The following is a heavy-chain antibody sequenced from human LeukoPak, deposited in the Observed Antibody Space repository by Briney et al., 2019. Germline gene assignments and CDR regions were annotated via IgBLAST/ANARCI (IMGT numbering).Heavy chain of an antibody. Sequence: GGSLRLSCAASGFTFSSYALSWVRQAPGKGLEWVSAISGSGGSTYYADSVKGRFTISRDNSKNTLYLQMNSLRAEDTAVYYCAKAPLYDSSLIGHWGQGTLVTVSS. CDR1: GFTFSSYA. CDR3: AKAPLYDSSLIGH. J-gene: IGHJ4*02. D-gene: IGHD3-22*01. V-gene: IGHV3-23*01. CDR2: ISGSGGST.